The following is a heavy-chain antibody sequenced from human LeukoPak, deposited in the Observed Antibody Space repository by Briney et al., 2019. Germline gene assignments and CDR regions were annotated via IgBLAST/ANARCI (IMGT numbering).Heavy chain of an antibody. CDR1: GFTFSNYW. D-gene: IGHD1-26*01. CDR3: ARDKDVGPTLFDY. V-gene: IGHV3-7*01. CDR2: IKQDESEK. J-gene: IGHJ4*02. Sequence: GGSLTLSCAASGFTFSNYWMSWVRQAPGKGLEWVANIKQDESEKYYVHSVKGRFTISRDNAKNSLYLQLNSLRAEDTAVYYCARDKDVGPTLFDYWGQGSLVTVSS.